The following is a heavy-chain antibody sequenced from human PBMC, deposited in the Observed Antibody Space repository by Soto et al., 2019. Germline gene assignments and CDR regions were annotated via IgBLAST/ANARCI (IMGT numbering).Heavy chain of an antibody. D-gene: IGHD3-22*01. CDR2: IIPIFGTA. CDR3: ASGGYYYDFDY. V-gene: IGHV1-69*13. CDR1: GGTFSSHA. Sequence: SVKVSCKASGGTFSSHAISWVRQAPGQGLEWMGGIIPIFGTANYAQKFQGRVTITADESTSTAYMELSSLRSEDTAVYYCASGGYYYDFDYWGQGTLVTVSS. J-gene: IGHJ4*02.